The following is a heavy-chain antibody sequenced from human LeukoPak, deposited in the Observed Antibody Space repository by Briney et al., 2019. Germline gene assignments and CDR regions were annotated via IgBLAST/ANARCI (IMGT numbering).Heavy chain of an antibody. J-gene: IGHJ4*02. D-gene: IGHD5-12*01. CDR3: ARDDADSAYADGDY. CDR1: GGIFSSYT. Sequence: SVKVSCKASGGIFSSYTISWVRQAPGQGLEWMGRTIPLLGIANYAQKFQGRVTIIADKSTSTAYMELSSLRSEDTAVYYCARDDADSAYADGDYWGQGTLVTVSS. CDR2: TIPLLGIA. V-gene: IGHV1-69*04.